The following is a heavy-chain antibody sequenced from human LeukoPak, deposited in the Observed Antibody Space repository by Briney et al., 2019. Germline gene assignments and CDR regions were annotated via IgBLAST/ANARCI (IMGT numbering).Heavy chain of an antibody. CDR3: AKDAQYGDEYFDY. CDR2: ISWSGSYI. Sequence: GGSLRLSCAISGFTAGGYAMNWVRQAPGKGLEWVSSISWSGSYIYYADSVRGRFTISRDNAKSSVYLQMDSLRAEDTAVYHCAKDAQYGDEYFDYWGQGTLVTVSS. V-gene: IGHV3-21*01. CDR1: GFTAGGYA. D-gene: IGHD4-17*01. J-gene: IGHJ4*02.